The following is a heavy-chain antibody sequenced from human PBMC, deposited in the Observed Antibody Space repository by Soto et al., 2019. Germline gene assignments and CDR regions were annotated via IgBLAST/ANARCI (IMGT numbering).Heavy chain of an antibody. Sequence: SGPRLVNPXQTLTLTCTFSGFSLTTYGMRVSWIRQTPGKALEWLARIDWDDDKFYSTSLKTRLTISKDTPKNQVVLTLTNMEPVDTRTYYCARDYGGNSQLDPWGPGTLVTVSS. CDR3: ARDYGGNSQLDP. CDR1: GFSLTTYGMR. V-gene: IGHV2-70*04. J-gene: IGHJ5*02. CDR2: IDWDDDK. D-gene: IGHD4-17*01.